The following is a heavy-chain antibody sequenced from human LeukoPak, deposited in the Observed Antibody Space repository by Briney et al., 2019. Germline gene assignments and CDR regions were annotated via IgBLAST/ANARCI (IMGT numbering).Heavy chain of an antibody. CDR1: GGSISSGGYS. CDR3: ARLATVTPY. CDR2: IYYSGST. J-gene: IGHJ4*02. Sequence: SETLSLTCTVSGGSISSGGYSWSWLRQHPGKGLEWIGYIYYSGSTYYNPSLKSRVTISVDTSKNQFSLKLSSVTAADTAVYYCARLATVTPYWGQGTLVTVSS. V-gene: IGHV4-31*03. D-gene: IGHD4-17*01.